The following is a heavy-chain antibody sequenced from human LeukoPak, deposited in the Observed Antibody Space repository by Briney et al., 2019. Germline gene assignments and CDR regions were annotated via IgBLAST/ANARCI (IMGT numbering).Heavy chain of an antibody. V-gene: IGHV3-74*01. D-gene: IGHD1-26*01. CDR1: GFTFSSNW. CDR3: VRDLGGRSGH. CDR2: INEDGSTT. J-gene: IGHJ4*02. Sequence: GGSLRLSCAASGFTFSSNWMHWVRQAPGKGPVWVSRINEDGSTTNYADSVKGRSTIFRDNAKDTLYLQMNSLRAEDTAVYYCVRDLGGRSGHWGQGTLVTVSS.